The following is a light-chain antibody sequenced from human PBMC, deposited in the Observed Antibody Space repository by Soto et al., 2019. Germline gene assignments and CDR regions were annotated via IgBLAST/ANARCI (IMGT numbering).Light chain of an antibody. V-gene: IGKV3-15*01. J-gene: IGKJ1*01. Sequence: EIVMTQSPATLYVSQGERSTLSCSASQSVSSNLAWYQQKPGQAPRLLIYGASTRATGIPARFSGSGSGTEFTLTISSLQSEDFAVYYCQQYNNWPTWTFGQGTKVDIK. CDR1: QSVSSN. CDR2: GAS. CDR3: QQYNNWPTWT.